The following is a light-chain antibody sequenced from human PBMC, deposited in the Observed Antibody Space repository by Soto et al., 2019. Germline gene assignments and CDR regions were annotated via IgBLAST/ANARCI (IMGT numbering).Light chain of an antibody. CDR1: CSDVGAYNR. J-gene: IGLJ1*01. V-gene: IGLV2-14*01. Sequence: QSALTQPRSVSGSPGQSVTISCTGTCSDVGAYNRVSWYQQHSGKAPKLMIYEVSNRPSGVSNRFSGSKSGNTASLTISGLQAEDEADYYCLSYTTSSSYVFGTGTKVTVL. CDR3: LSYTTSSSYV. CDR2: EVS.